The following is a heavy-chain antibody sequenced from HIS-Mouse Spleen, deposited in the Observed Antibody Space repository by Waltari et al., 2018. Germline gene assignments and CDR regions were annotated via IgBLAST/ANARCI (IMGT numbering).Heavy chain of an antibody. V-gene: IGHV1-2*02. Sequence: QVQLVQSGAEVKTPGASVKVSCKASGYTFTGYYMPWVRPAPGQGLEWMGWINPNSGGTNYAQKFQGRVTMTRDTSISTAYMELSRLRSDDTAVYYCARAVDVWPYAFDIWGQGTMVTVSS. CDR2: INPNSGGT. D-gene: IGHD2-21*01. CDR1: GYTFTGYY. CDR3: ARAVDVWPYAFDI. J-gene: IGHJ3*02.